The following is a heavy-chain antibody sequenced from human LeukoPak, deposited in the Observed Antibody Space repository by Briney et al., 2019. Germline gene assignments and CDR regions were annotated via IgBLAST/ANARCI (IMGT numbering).Heavy chain of an antibody. CDR1: GFTFSSYA. CDR2: ISYDGSNK. CDR3: ARDGGRDKEDY. J-gene: IGHJ4*02. Sequence: GGSLRHSCAASGFTFSSYAMHWVRQAPGKGLEWVAVISYDGSNKYYADSVKGRFTISRDNSKNTLYLQMNSLRAEDTAVYYCARDGGRDKEDYWGQGTLVTVSS. D-gene: IGHD1-26*01. V-gene: IGHV3-30-3*01.